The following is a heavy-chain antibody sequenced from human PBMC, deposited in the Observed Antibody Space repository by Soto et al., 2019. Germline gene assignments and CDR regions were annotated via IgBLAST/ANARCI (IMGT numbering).Heavy chain of an antibody. D-gene: IGHD3-10*01. Sequence: QVQLVQSGPEVKKPGGSVKVSCKASGYIFTSYGISWVRQAPGQGLEWMGWINTYNGNTNYALKFQGRVTMTTDTSTSTAYMELRSLRSDDTAVYYCARSRGGDYYYAMDVWGQGTTVTVSS. CDR3: ARSRGGDYYYAMDV. J-gene: IGHJ6*02. CDR1: GYIFTSYG. CDR2: INTYNGNT. V-gene: IGHV1-18*01.